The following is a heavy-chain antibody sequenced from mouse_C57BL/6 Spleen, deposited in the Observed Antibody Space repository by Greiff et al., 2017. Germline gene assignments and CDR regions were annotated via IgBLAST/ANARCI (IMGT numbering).Heavy chain of an antibody. Sequence: QVQLQQSGAELVMPGASVKLSCKASGYTFTSYWMHWVKQRPGQGLEWIGEIDPSDSYTNYDQKFKGKSTLTVDKSSSTAYMQLSSLTSEDSAVYYCARWDGYWGKGTTLTVSS. CDR1: GYTFTSYW. J-gene: IGHJ2*01. D-gene: IGHD4-1*01. V-gene: IGHV1-69*01. CDR3: ARWDGY. CDR2: IDPSDSYT.